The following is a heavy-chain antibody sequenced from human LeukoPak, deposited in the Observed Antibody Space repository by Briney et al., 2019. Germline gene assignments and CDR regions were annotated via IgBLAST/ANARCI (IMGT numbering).Heavy chain of an antibody. CDR3: VAGTTY. D-gene: IGHD6-19*01. CDR2: IKQDGSQK. CDR1: GFTSSNFW. J-gene: IGHJ4*02. Sequence: GGSLRLSREASGFTSSNFWMTWVRQAPGKGLEWVAIIKQDGSQKYYVDSVKGRFTISRDNARNSLYLQMNSLRAEDTAVYWAVAGTTYWGQGTLVTVSP. V-gene: IGHV3-7*05.